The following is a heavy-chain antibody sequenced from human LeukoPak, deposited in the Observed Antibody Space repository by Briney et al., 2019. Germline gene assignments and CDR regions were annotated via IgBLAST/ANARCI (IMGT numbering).Heavy chain of an antibody. D-gene: IGHD6-13*01. CDR3: AKDHRGRNAGTMWIDAFDI. CDR2: ISGSGGST. V-gene: IGHV3-23*01. J-gene: IGHJ3*02. Sequence: GGSLRLSCAASGFTFSSYAMSWVRQAPGKGLEWVSAISGSGGSTYYADSVKGRFTISRDNSKNTLYLQMNSLRAEDTAVYYCAKDHRGRNAGTMWIDAFDIWGQGTMVTVSS. CDR1: GFTFSSYA.